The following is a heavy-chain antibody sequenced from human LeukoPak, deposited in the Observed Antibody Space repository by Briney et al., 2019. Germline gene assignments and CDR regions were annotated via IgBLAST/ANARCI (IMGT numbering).Heavy chain of an antibody. CDR2: ITAGGSST. Sequence: PGGSLRLSCAASGFTFSTYAMTWVRQAPGKGLEWVSGITAGGSSTYYADSVKGRFTISRDNSESTLYLQMKSLRAEDTAVYYCAKDRDSNRFDPWGQGTLVTVSS. CDR3: AKDRDSNRFDP. D-gene: IGHD3-10*01. CDR1: GFTFSTYA. J-gene: IGHJ5*02. V-gene: IGHV3-23*01.